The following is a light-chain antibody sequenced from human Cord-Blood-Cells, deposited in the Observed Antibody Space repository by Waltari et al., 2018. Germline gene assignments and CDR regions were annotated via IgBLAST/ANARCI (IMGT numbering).Light chain of an antibody. CDR2: EGS. CDR1: SSDVGSYNL. V-gene: IGLV2-23*01. Sequence: QSALTQPASVSGSPGQSITISCTGTSSDVGSYNLVSWYQQHPGKAPKLMIYEGSKLPSGVFNRFSGSKSGNTASLTISGLQAEDEADHYCCSYAGSSTWVFGGGTKLTV. J-gene: IGLJ3*02. CDR3: CSYAGSSTWV.